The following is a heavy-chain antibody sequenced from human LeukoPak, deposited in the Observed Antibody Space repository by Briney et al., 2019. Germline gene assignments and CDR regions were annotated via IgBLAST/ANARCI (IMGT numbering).Heavy chain of an antibody. CDR2: IGFDGSDH. V-gene: IGHV3-30*02. CDR1: GFTFSNYC. J-gene: IGHJ4*02. Sequence: GGSLRLSCAASGFTFSNYCMHWARQAPGKGLEWVAFIGFDGSDHSYADSVKGRFTISRDNSKNTLYLQMDSLSAEDTAVYYCAKDIRRGYNYGYDQFAYWGLGTLVTISS. CDR3: AKDIRRGYNYGYDQFAY. D-gene: IGHD5-18*01.